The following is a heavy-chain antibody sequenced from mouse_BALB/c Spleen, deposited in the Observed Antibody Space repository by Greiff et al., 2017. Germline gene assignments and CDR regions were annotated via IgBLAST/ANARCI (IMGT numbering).Heavy chain of an antibody. D-gene: IGHD1-2*01. CDR1: GFTFSSFG. J-gene: IGHJ4*01. CDR2: ISSGSSTI. CDR3: ARQDNYGYDAMDY. Sequence: EVQLVESGGGLVQPGGSRKLSCAASGFTFSSFGMHWVRQAPEKGLEWVAYISSGSSTIYYADTVKGRFTISRDNPKNTLFLQMTSLRSEDTAMYYCARQDNYGYDAMDYWGQGTSVTVSS. V-gene: IGHV5-17*02.